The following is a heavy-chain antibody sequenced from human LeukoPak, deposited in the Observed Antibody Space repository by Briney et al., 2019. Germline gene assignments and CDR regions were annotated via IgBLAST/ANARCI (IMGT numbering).Heavy chain of an antibody. J-gene: IGHJ4*02. CDR2: IKQDGSEK. V-gene: IGHV3-7*01. CDR1: GFTFSSYW. CDR3: ARDSEGLLRGAYFDY. Sequence: PGGSLRLSCAASGFTFSSYWMSWVRQAPGKGLEWVANIKQDGSEKYYVDSVKGRFTISRDNAKNSLYLQMNSLRAEDTAVCYCARDSEGLLRGAYFDYWGQGTLVTVSS. D-gene: IGHD3-3*01.